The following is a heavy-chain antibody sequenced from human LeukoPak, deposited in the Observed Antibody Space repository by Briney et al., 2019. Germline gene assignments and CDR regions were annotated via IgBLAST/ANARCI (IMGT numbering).Heavy chain of an antibody. Sequence: SETLSLTCTVSGGSISSSSYYWGWIRQPPGKGLEWIGSIYYSGSTYYNPSLKSRVTISVDTSKNQFSLKLSSVTAADTAVYYCARGQPYYYGMDVWGQGTTVTVSS. V-gene: IGHV4-39*07. CDR1: GGSISSSSYY. CDR3: ARGQPYYYGMDV. J-gene: IGHJ6*02. CDR2: IYYSGST.